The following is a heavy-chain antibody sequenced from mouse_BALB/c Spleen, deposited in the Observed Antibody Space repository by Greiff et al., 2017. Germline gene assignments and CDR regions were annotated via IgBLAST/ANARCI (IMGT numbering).Heavy chain of an antibody. CDR1: GYAFTNYW. V-gene: IGHV1-63*01. Sequence: VQLQQSGAELVRPGTSVKISCKASGYAFTNYWLGWVKQRPGHGLEWIGDIYPGSGNTYYNEKFKGKATLTADKSSSTAYMQLSSLTSEDSAVYFCAPTVVAPGYFDVWGAGTTVTVSS. D-gene: IGHD1-1*01. CDR2: IYPGSGNT. CDR3: APTVVAPGYFDV. J-gene: IGHJ1*01.